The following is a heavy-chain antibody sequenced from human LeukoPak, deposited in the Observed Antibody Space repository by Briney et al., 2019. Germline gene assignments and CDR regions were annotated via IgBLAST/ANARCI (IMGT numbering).Heavy chain of an antibody. Sequence: GSSVKVSCKASGGTFSSYAISWVRQAPGQGLEWMGGIIPIFGTANYAQKFQGRVTITADESTSTAYMELSSLRSEDTAVYYCAQGFFSGYSCGWYFDYWGQGTLVTVSS. CDR1: GGTFSSYA. CDR2: IIPIFGTA. J-gene: IGHJ4*02. D-gene: IGHD5-18*01. CDR3: AQGFFSGYSCGWYFDY. V-gene: IGHV1-69*01.